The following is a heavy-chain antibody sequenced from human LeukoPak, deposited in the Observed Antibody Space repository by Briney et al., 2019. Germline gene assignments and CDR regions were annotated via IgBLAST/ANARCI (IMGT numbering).Heavy chain of an antibody. CDR1: GFTVSSNY. CDR3: ARDLAVRPSYMDV. V-gene: IGHV3-53*05. Sequence: GGSLRLSCAASGFTVSSNYMSWVRQAPGKGLEWVSVIYSGGSTYYADSVKGRFTISRDNSKNTLYLQMNSLGAEDTAVYYCARDLAVRPSYMDVWGKGTTVTVSS. CDR2: IYSGGST. D-gene: IGHD6-25*01. J-gene: IGHJ6*03.